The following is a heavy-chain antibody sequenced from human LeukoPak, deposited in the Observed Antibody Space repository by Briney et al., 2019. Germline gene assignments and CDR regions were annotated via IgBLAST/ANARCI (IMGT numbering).Heavy chain of an antibody. J-gene: IGHJ5*02. CDR3: ARGQWLVSWFDP. Sequence: SVKVSCKASGGTFSSYAISWVRQAPGQGLEWMGRIIPILGIANYAQKFQGRVTITADKSTSTAYMELSSLRSEDTAVYYCARGQWLVSWFDPWGQGTLVTVSS. V-gene: IGHV1-69*04. CDR1: GGTFSSYA. CDR2: IIPILGIA. D-gene: IGHD6-19*01.